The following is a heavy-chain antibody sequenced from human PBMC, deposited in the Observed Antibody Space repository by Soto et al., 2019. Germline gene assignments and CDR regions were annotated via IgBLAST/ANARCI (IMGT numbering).Heavy chain of an antibody. CDR1: GYTFTTYS. CDR2: IHAGNGNT. CDR3: ARAVCSSTSCYNYYAYGMDA. V-gene: IGHV1-3*01. D-gene: IGHD2-2*01. Sequence: QVQLVQSGPEMKKPGASVKLSCKASGYTFTTYSMHWVRQAPGQRLEWMGWIHAGNGNTEHSQKFEGRVTINRDTSARTVYLELAIKRSEDTAVYYCARAVCSSTSCYNYYAYGMDAWGQGTAVTV. J-gene: IGHJ6*02.